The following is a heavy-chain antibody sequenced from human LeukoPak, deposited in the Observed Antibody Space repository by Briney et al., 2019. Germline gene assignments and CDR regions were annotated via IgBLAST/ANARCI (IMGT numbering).Heavy chain of an antibody. CDR2: IRYDGSNK. J-gene: IGHJ4*02. CDR3: AKEVHKYFDY. V-gene: IGHV3-30*02. CDR1: GLTFSNYG. Sequence: GGSLRLSCAASGLTFSNYGMHWVRQAPGKGLEWVAFIRYDGSNKYYADSVKGRFTISRDNSKNTLYLQMNSLRAEDTAVYYCAKEVHKYFDYWGQGTLVTVSS.